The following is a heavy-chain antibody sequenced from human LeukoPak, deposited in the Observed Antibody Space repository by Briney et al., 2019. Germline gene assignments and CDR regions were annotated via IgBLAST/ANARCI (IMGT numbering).Heavy chain of an antibody. Sequence: PGGSLRLSCAASGFTFSSYGMHWVRQAPGKGLEWVAVIWYDGSNKYYADSVKGRFTISRDNSKNTLYLQMNSLRAEDTAVYCCARAPYWGSDYFDYWGQGTLVTVSS. J-gene: IGHJ4*02. CDR1: GFTFSSYG. D-gene: IGHD7-27*01. CDR3: ARAPYWGSDYFDY. CDR2: IWYDGSNK. V-gene: IGHV3-33*01.